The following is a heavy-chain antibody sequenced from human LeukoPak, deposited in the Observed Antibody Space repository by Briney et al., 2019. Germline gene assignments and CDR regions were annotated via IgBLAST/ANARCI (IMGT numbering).Heavy chain of an antibody. Sequence: GGSLRLSCAASGSNFSFYSMNWVRQAPGKGLEWVSYISSSSSYIYYADSVKGRFTISRDNSKRTLYLQMNSLRAEDTAVYYCARDGTGIAAPGRFDPWGQGTLVTVSS. D-gene: IGHD6-13*01. CDR1: GSNFSFYS. J-gene: IGHJ5*02. CDR3: ARDGTGIAAPGRFDP. V-gene: IGHV3-21*04. CDR2: ISSSSSYI.